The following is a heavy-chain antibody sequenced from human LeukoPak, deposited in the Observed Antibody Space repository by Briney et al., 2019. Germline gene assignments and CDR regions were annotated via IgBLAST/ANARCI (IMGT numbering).Heavy chain of an antibody. D-gene: IGHD3-16*01. CDR3: AKSLRGTRSYYYYYMDV. Sequence: GGSLRLSCAASGFTLSSYAMSWVRQAPGKGLEWVSTMSTNGVATYYADSVKGRFTISRDNSKNTLYLQMKSLRADDTAVYYCAKSLRGTRSYYYYYMDVWGKGTTVTVSS. V-gene: IGHV3-23*01. CDR2: MSTNGVAT. J-gene: IGHJ6*03. CDR1: GFTLSSYA.